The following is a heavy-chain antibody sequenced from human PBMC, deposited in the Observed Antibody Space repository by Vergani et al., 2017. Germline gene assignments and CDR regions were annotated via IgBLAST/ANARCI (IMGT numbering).Heavy chain of an antibody. D-gene: IGHD1-1*01. CDR1: EYSFGNYW. CDR2: IYPADSDT. V-gene: IGHV5-51*01. Sequence: EVELVPSGPEMRKPGESLKISCKGSEYSFGNYWIGWVRQMPGKGLEWMGIIYPADSDTRYSPSFQGQVTISADQTISTAFLQWDSLKASDTALYYCARHTTYTDSWGQGTLVTVSS. J-gene: IGHJ4*02. CDR3: ARHTTYTDS.